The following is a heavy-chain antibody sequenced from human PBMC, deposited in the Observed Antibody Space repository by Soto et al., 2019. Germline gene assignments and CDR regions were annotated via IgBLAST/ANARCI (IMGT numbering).Heavy chain of an antibody. CDR3: AKDLSFNYYDSSGYYGETYDY. CDR2: ISGSGGST. Sequence: GGSLRLSCAASGFTFSSYAMSWVRQAPGKGLEWVSAISGSGGSTYYADSVKGRFTISRDNSKNTLYLQMNSLRAEDTAVYYCAKDLSFNYYDSSGYYGETYDYWGQGTLVTVSS. D-gene: IGHD3-22*01. CDR1: GFTFSSYA. V-gene: IGHV3-23*01. J-gene: IGHJ4*02.